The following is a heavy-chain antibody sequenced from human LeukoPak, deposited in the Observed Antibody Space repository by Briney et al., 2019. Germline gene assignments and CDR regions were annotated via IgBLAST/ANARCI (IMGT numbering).Heavy chain of an antibody. J-gene: IGHJ6*03. CDR2: ISSNGGST. D-gene: IGHD2-2*01. Sequence: TAGSLRLSCAASGFTFSSYAMHWVRQAPGKGLEYVSGISSNGGSTYYANSVKGRFTISRDNSKNTLYLQTGSLRAEDMAVYYCARVGCSSPSCPYYYYYMDVWGKGTTVTVSS. CDR1: GFTFSSYA. CDR3: ARVGCSSPSCPYYYYYMDV. V-gene: IGHV3-64*01.